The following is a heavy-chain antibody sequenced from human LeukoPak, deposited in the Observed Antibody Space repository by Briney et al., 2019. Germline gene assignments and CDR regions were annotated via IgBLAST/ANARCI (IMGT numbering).Heavy chain of an antibody. D-gene: IGHD6-13*01. CDR2: INPSGGST. CDR1: GYTFTSYA. Sequence: VASVKVSCKASGYTFTSYAMHWVRQAPGQGLEWMGIINPSGGSTSYAQKFQGRVTMTRDTSTSTVYMELSSLRSEDTAVYYCARGSYSSSWYILLAPDYWGQGTLVTVSS. V-gene: IGHV1-46*01. J-gene: IGHJ4*02. CDR3: ARGSYSSSWYILLAPDY.